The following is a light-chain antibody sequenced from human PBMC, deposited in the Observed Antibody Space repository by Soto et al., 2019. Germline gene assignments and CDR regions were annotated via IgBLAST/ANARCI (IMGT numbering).Light chain of an antibody. CDR2: ATS. CDR1: QGISSW. CDR3: QQANSFPLT. J-gene: IGKJ4*01. V-gene: IGKV1-12*01. Sequence: IQMTQSPSSVSASVGDRFTITCRASQGISSWLARYQQKPGKAPKLLIYATSSLQSGVPSRFSGSGSGTDFTLTISSLQPEDFATYYCQQANSFPLTFGGGTKVDIK.